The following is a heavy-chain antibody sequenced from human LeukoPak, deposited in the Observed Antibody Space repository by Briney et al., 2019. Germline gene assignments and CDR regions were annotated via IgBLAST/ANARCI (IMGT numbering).Heavy chain of an antibody. V-gene: IGHV3-30*02. CDR1: GFTFSSHG. CDR3: VKDGESTFDV. D-gene: IGHD3-3*01. Sequence: PGGSLRLSCGASGFTFSSHGMHWVRQAPGKGLEWVAFIGQDGTTKYYVDSVKGRFTIPGDNPKKMAYLQMNNLRAEHTAIYYCVKDGESTFDVWGQGTMVTVSS. CDR2: IGQDGTTK. J-gene: IGHJ3*01.